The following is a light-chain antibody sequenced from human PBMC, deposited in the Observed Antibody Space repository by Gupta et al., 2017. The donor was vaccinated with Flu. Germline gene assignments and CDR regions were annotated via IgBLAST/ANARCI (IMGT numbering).Light chain of an antibody. CDR3: VQSTHLWT. CDR2: EVS. J-gene: IGKJ1*01. Sequence: DIVMTQTPLSLSVTPGQPASISCRSSQSLLHSSGTTYLFWYLQKPAQPPQLLIYEVSKRFSGVPDRFSGSGSGTDFTLKSSRVEAEDVGVYYWVQSTHLWTFGQGTRVDIK. V-gene: IGKV2D-29*01. CDR1: QSLLHSSGTTY.